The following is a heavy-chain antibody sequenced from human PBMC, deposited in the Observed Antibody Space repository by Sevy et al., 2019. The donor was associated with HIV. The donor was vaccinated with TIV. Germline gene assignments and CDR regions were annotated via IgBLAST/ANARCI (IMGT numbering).Heavy chain of an antibody. CDR1: GFTFSNYA. CDR2: VGSGGST. CDR3: AKGGGIAARLPHYYGMDV. J-gene: IGHJ6*02. Sequence: GGSLRLSCAASGFTFSNYAMSWVRQAPGKGLEWVSGVGSGGSTYYADSLKGRFTISRDNSKNTLYLQMNSLRAEDTAVYYCAKGGGIAARLPHYYGMDVRGQGTTVTVSS. D-gene: IGHD6-6*01. V-gene: IGHV3-23*01.